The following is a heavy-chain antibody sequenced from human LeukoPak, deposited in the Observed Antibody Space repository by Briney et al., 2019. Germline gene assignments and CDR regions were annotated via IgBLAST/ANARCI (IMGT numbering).Heavy chain of an antibody. CDR3: AKDRRPTVSGGYFDL. CDR1: GFAFSTYT. J-gene: IGHJ2*01. V-gene: IGHV3-21*04. CDR2: INSASSDI. Sequence: GGSLRLSCAASGFAFSTYTMNWVRQAPGKGLEWISCINSASSDIYYADSVWGRFTISRDNAKNSLYLRMNSLRAEDTALYYCAKDRRPTVSGGYFDLWGRGTLVIVSS. D-gene: IGHD3-10*01.